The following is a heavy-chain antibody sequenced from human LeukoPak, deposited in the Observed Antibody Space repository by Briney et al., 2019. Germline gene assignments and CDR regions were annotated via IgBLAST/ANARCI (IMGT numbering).Heavy chain of an antibody. D-gene: IGHD3-22*01. CDR1: GYTFTSYG. J-gene: IGHJ6*02. CDR2: ISAYNGNT. V-gene: IGHV1-18*01. CDR3: AREPDRHYYDGSGKSMDV. Sequence: WASVKVPCKASGYTFTSYGTSWVRQAPGQGLEWMGWISAYNGNTNYAQKLQGRVTMTTDTSTSTAYIELRSLRSDDTAVYYCAREPDRHYYDGSGKSMDVWGQGTTVTVSS.